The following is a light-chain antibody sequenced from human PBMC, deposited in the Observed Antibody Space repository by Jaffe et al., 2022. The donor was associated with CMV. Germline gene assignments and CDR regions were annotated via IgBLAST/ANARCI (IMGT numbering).Light chain of an antibody. Sequence: ETVMTQSPATLSVSPGERATLSCRASQSVNDNLAWYQQKPGQAPRLLIYGASTRATGIPARFSGSGSGTDFTLTISSLQSEDFAIYYCQQYNKWPLYTFGQGTKVEIK. V-gene: IGKV3-15*01. CDR1: QSVNDN. CDR3: QQYNKWPLYT. J-gene: IGKJ2*01. CDR2: GAS.